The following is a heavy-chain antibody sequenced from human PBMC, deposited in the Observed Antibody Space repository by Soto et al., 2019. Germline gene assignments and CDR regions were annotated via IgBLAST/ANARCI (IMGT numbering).Heavy chain of an antibody. CDR3: ARESSGWYRGYDY. CDR1: VGTFSSYA. CDR2: IIPIFGTA. Sequence: QVQLVQSGAEVKKPGSSVKVSCKASVGTFSSYAISWVRQAPGQGLEWMGGIIPIFGTANYAQKFQGRVTXTXDXXKSTAYMELSSLRSEDTAVYYCARESSGWYRGYDYWGQGTLVTVSS. J-gene: IGHJ4*02. V-gene: IGHV1-69*14. D-gene: IGHD6-19*01.